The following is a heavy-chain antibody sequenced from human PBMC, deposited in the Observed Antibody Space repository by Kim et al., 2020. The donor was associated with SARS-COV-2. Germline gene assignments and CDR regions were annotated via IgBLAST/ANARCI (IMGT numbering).Heavy chain of an antibody. Sequence: SETLSLTCAVYGGSFSGYYWSWIRQPPGKGLEWIGEINHSGSTNYNPSLKSRVTISVDTSKSQFSLKLSSVTAADTAVYYCARGSTTVVHWYFDLWGRGTLVTVSS. J-gene: IGHJ2*01. CDR3: ARGSTTVVHWYFDL. D-gene: IGHD2-15*01. CDR2: INHSGST. V-gene: IGHV4-34*01. CDR1: GGSFSGYY.